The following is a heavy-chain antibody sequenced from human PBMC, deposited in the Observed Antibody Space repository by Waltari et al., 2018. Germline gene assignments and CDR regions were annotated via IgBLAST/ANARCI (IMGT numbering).Heavy chain of an antibody. D-gene: IGHD2-21*02. CDR2: VNPNGGGT. CDR3: AREYCGGDCRLFDY. CDR1: RDAVPAHY. J-gene: IGHJ4*02. Sequence: LVQSGAEVMKPGASVRVSCMASRDAVPAHYIHWVRQAPGQGLEWMGWVNPNGGGTNYAQRFAGRITVTWDASITTAYMEFSRLTSGDTAVYFCAREYCGGDCRLFDYWGQGTPVTVSS. V-gene: IGHV1-2*02.